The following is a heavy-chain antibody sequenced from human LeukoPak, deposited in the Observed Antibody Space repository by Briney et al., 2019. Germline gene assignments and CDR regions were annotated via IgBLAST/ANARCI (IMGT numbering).Heavy chain of an antibody. V-gene: IGHV3-74*01. D-gene: IGHD3-10*01. CDR1: KFSFTSYW. CDR3: ARVLLGSWDWFDP. CDR2: I. Sequence: GGSLRLSCAASKFSFTSYWMHWVRQAPGKGLVWVSRIEGRFTISRDNAKNTLYLQMNSLRAEDTAVYYCARVLLGSWDWFDPWGQGTLVTVSS. J-gene: IGHJ5*02.